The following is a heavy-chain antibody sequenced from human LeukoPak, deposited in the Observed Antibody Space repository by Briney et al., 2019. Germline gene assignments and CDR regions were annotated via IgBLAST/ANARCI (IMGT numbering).Heavy chain of an antibody. J-gene: IGHJ4*02. Sequence: PSETLSLTCTVSGGSISGYYWSWIRQPPGKGLEWIGYIYYTGITNYNPSLKSRVTISVDTSKNHFSLKLSSVTAADTAVYYCARAEIAAGHDYWGQGTLVTVSS. CDR1: GGSISGYY. V-gene: IGHV4-59*01. CDR3: ARAEIAAGHDY. CDR2: IYYTGIT. D-gene: IGHD6-13*01.